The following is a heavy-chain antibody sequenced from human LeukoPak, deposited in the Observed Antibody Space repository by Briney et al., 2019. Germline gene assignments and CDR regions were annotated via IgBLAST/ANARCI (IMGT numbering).Heavy chain of an antibody. CDR3: AKTSRGYSGYDSPFDY. CDR2: IRGSGGNT. J-gene: IGHJ4*02. V-gene: IGHV3-23*01. D-gene: IGHD5-12*01. CDR1: GFTFSTHA. Sequence: GGSLRLSCEASGFTFSTHAMSWVRQAPGKGLEWVLGIRGSGGNTYYADSVKGRFTISRDNSKNTLYLQMNSLRAEDTAVYYCAKTSRGYSGYDSPFDYWGQGTLVTVSS.